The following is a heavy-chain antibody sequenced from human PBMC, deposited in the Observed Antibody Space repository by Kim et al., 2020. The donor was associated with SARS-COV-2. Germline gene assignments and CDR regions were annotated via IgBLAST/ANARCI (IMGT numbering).Heavy chain of an antibody. CDR2: ISSSSSYI. D-gene: IGHD3-10*01. Sequence: GGSLRLSCAASGFTFSSYSMNWVRQAPGKGLEWVSSISSSSSYIYYADPVKGRFTISRDNAKNSLYLQMNSLRAEDTAVYYCARGTNYGSGSGTTGWRDYWGQGTLVTVSS. CDR3: ARGTNYGSGSGTTGWRDY. CDR1: GFTFSSYS. J-gene: IGHJ4*02. V-gene: IGHV3-21*01.